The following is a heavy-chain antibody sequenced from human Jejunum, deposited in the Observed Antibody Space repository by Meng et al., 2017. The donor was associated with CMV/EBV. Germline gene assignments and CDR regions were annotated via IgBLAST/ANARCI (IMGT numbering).Heavy chain of an antibody. Sequence: EVQLVESGGGLVQPGGSLRLSCAASGFTFSGSWIYWVRQAPGKGLVWISRINSDGSSISYADSVKGRFTISRDIAKNTLYLQMNSLRVEDTAVYYCASIPYNWNHEDDYWGQGTLVTVSS. CDR3: ASIPYNWNHEDDY. CDR1: GFTFSGSW. D-gene: IGHD1-20*01. V-gene: IGHV3-74*01. J-gene: IGHJ4*02. CDR2: INSDGSSI.